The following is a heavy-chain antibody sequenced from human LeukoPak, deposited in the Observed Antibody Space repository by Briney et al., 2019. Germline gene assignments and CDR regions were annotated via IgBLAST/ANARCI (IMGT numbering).Heavy chain of an antibody. D-gene: IGHD1-26*01. CDR1: GYTFTVYY. Sequence: ASVKVSCKASGYTFTVYYMHWVRQAPGQGLEWMGWINPNSGGTNYAQKFQGRVTMTRDTSISTAYMELSRLRSDDTAVYYCARASRWETTRRYDYWGQGTLVTVSS. V-gene: IGHV1-2*02. CDR3: ARASRWETTRRYDY. J-gene: IGHJ4*02. CDR2: INPNSGGT.